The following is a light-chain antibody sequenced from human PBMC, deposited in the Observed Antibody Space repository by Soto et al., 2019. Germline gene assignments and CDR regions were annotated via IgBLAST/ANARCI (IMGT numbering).Light chain of an antibody. CDR3: QQSSNIPWT. J-gene: IGKJ1*01. V-gene: IGKV1-39*01. CDR2: STS. Sequence: IQLTQSPSSLSASVGDRVTVSCRSSQNIENYLSWYVQRPGKAPELRVYSTSKVKSGVPSRFRGSGSGTDFSLTISSLQSEDFATYYCQQSSNIPWTFGQGTKVEIK. CDR1: QNIENY.